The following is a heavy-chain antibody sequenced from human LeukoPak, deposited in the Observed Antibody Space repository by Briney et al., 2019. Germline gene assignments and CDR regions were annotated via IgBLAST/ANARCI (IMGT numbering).Heavy chain of an antibody. CDR2: IYTSGST. Sequence: SETLSLTCTVSGGSISSYYWSWIRQSAGKGLEWIGRIYTSGSTNYNPSLKSRVTMSVDTSKNQFSLKLNSVTAADPAVNYCARDPYASGSLFDYWGQGTLVTVSS. J-gene: IGHJ4*02. D-gene: IGHD3-10*01. CDR1: GGSISSYY. V-gene: IGHV4-4*07. CDR3: ARDPYASGSLFDY.